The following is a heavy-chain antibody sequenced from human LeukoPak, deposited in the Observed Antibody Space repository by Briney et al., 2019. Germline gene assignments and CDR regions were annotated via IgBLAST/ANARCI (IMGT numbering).Heavy chain of an antibody. CDR1: GDSISSGDYY. V-gene: IGHV4-61*02. J-gene: IGHJ6*03. D-gene: IGHD5-18*01. CDR2: ISSSGST. CDR3: ARGGYSYGFVGYYYYMDV. Sequence: SETLSLTCTVSGDSISSGDYYWSWIRQPAGKGLEWIGRISSSGSTNYNPSLKSRVTISVDTSKNQFSLKLSSVTAADTAVYYCARGGYSYGFVGYYYYMDVWGKGTTVTISS.